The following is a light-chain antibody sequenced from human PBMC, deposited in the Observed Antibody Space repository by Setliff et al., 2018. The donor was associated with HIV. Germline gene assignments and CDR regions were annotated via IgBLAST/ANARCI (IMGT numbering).Light chain of an antibody. CDR1: RSNIGSSA. Sequence: QSVLTQPPSASRTPGQTVTISCSGSRSNIGSSAVHWYQQLPETAPQLLIHSNNKRPSGVPDRFSGSRSGTSASLAISGLQSDDEADYYCAAWDDSLSGPVFGGGTKLTVL. CDR2: SNN. V-gene: IGLV1-44*01. CDR3: AAWDDSLSGPV. J-gene: IGLJ2*01.